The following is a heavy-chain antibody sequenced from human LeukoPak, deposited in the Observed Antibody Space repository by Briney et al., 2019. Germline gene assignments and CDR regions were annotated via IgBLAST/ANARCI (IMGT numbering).Heavy chain of an antibody. J-gene: IGHJ4*02. D-gene: IGHD3-22*01. CDR2: MNPNSGNT. V-gene: IGHV1-8*02. CDR1: GYTFTGYY. Sequence: GASVKVSCKASGYTFTGYYMHWVRQATGQGLEWMGWMNPNSGNTGYAQKFQGRVTMTRNTSISTAYMELSSLRSEDTAVYYCARDYYDSSFSWSQVPPKLDYWGQGTLVTVSS. CDR3: ARDYYDSSFSWSQVPPKLDY.